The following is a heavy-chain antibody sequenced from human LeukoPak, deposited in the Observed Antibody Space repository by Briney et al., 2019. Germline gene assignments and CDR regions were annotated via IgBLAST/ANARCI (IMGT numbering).Heavy chain of an antibody. J-gene: IGHJ3*02. Sequence: SVKVSCKASGGTFSSYAMNWVRQAPGPGLEWVARIIPLLGITNHAQKLRGRVTVTADTSTNTAYMELTSLISDDTAVYYCARARSRITFGGIRHAFDIWGQGTLVTVSS. CDR2: IIPLLGIT. V-gene: IGHV1-69*04. CDR3: ARARSRITFGGIRHAFDI. CDR1: GGTFSSYA. D-gene: IGHD3-16*01.